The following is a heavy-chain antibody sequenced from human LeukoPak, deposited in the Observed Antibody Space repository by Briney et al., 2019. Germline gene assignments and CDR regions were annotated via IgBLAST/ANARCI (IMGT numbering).Heavy chain of an antibody. D-gene: IGHD5-24*01. V-gene: IGHV4-59*08. CDR3: ARHSGDGYSYYYYYGMDV. Sequence: SETLSLTCTVSGGFISSYYWSWIRQPPGKGLEWIGYIYYSGSTNYNPSLKSRVTISVDTSKNQFSLKLSSVTAADTAVYYCARHSGDGYSYYYYYGMDVWGQGTTVTVSS. J-gene: IGHJ6*02. CDR1: GGFISSYY. CDR2: IYYSGST.